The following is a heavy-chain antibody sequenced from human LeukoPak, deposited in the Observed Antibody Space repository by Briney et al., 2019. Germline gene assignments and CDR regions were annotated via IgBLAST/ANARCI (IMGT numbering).Heavy chain of an antibody. Sequence: ASVKVSCKASGYTFTGYYIHWVRQAPGQGLEWMGRINPNSGGTNYAQKFQGRVTMTRDTSISTAYMELSRLRSDDTAVYYCAREVGTTIFGVVIMTGIDYWGQGTLVTVSS. CDR2: INPNSGGT. J-gene: IGHJ4*02. CDR1: GYTFTGYY. D-gene: IGHD3-3*01. V-gene: IGHV1-2*06. CDR3: AREVGTTIFGVVIMTGIDY.